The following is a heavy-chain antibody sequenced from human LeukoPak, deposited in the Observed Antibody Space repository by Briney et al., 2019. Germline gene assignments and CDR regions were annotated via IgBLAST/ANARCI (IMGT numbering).Heavy chain of an antibody. CDR1: GFTFDDYA. D-gene: IGHD3-22*01. CDR2: ISWNSGSI. J-gene: IGHJ4*02. V-gene: IGHV3-9*01. Sequence: GRSLRLSCAASGFTFDDYAMHWVRQAPGKGLEWVSGISWNSGSIGYADSVKGRFTFSRDNAKNSLYLQMNSLRAEDTALYYCAKASAYDSSGYYFDYWGQGTLVTVSS. CDR3: AKASAYDSSGYYFDY.